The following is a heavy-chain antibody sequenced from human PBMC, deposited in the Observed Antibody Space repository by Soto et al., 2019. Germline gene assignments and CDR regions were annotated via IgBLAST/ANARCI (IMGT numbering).Heavy chain of an antibody. Sequence: EVQLVESGGNLVQPGGSLRLSCAASGFTVSSIHMNWVRQAPGKGLEWVSIIYSGGKTYYADSVKGRFTIFRGNSENALYLQMDNLRAEDTAVYYCARDDQSNHYFDYWGQGTLVTVSS. CDR2: IYSGGKT. J-gene: IGHJ4*02. CDR3: ARDDQSNHYFDY. V-gene: IGHV3-66*01. CDR1: GFTVSSIH.